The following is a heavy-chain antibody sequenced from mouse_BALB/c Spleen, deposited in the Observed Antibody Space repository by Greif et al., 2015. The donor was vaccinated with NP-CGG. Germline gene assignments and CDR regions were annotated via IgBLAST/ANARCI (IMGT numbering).Heavy chain of an antibody. CDR2: IWSGGST. D-gene: IGHD2-14*01. V-gene: IGHV2-2*02. J-gene: IGHJ4*01. CDR1: GFSLTSYG. CDR3: ARKRYAPYAIAY. Sequence: QVQLQQSGPGLVQPSQSLSITCTVSGFSLTSYGVHWVRQSPGKGLEWLGAIWSGGSTDYNAAFISRLSISKDNSQSXVFFKMIIRQVSSTGIKYCARKRYAPYAIAYWGQGTPVTVPS.